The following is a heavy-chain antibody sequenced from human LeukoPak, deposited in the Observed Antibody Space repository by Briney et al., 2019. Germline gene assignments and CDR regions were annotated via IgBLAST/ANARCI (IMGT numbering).Heavy chain of an antibody. D-gene: IGHD6-6*01. CDR2: ISGSATEP. V-gene: IGHV3-23*01. J-gene: IGHJ4*02. Sequence: GGSLRLSCAASGFRFNNYAMSWVRQAPGKGLEWVSSISGSATEPHYADSVGGRFTISRDNSRNTLYLHMNSLRAEDTAVFYCAKAQHGYTNSPFDYWGQGTVVTVSS. CDR1: GFRFNNYA. CDR3: AKAQHGYTNSPFDY.